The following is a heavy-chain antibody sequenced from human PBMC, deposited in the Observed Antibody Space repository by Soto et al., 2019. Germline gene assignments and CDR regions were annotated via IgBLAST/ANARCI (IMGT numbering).Heavy chain of an antibody. D-gene: IGHD3-9*01. Sequence: GESLKISCNGSGYSFTSYWIGWVRQMPGKGLEWMGIIYPGDSDTRYSPSFQGQVTISADKSISTAYLQWSSLKASDTAMYYCARPTYYDILTGYPYAFDIWGQGTMVTVS. V-gene: IGHV5-51*01. CDR1: GYSFTSYW. CDR3: ARPTYYDILTGYPYAFDI. J-gene: IGHJ3*02. CDR2: IYPGDSDT.